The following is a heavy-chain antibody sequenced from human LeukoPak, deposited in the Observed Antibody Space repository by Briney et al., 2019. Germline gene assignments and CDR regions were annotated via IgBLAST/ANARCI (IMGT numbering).Heavy chain of an antibody. Sequence: SVKVSCKASGGTFASYAISWVRQAPGQGLEWMGRIIPIFGTVNYAQKSQGRVTMTTDESTSTAYMELSSLRSEDTAVYYCARVSTEVDTAMAVFDYWGQGTLVTVSS. CDR3: ARVSTEVDTAMAVFDY. D-gene: IGHD5-18*01. CDR1: GGTFASYA. V-gene: IGHV1-69*05. J-gene: IGHJ4*02. CDR2: IIPIFGTV.